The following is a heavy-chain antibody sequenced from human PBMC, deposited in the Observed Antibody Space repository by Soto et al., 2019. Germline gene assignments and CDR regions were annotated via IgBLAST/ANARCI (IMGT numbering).Heavy chain of an antibody. CDR1: GFSFSNYG. D-gene: IGHD2-15*01. V-gene: IGHV3-30*18. J-gene: IGHJ4*02. CDR3: AKDMVGYGRNVNCHSFDF. Sequence: QVQLLESGGDVVQPGRALRLSCASSGFSFSNYGMHWVRQAPVKGLEWVALISHDGSNKQYADSVNGRFTICRDNSKNKVQLQMSSLRTGDAAVYYSAKDMVGYGRNVNCHSFDFGGKGTQVTVPS. CDR2: ISHDGSNK.